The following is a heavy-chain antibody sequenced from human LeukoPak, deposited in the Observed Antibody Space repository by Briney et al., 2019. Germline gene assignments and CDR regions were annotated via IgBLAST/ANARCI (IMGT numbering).Heavy chain of an antibody. V-gene: IGHV3-21*01. D-gene: IGHD6-6*01. J-gene: IGHJ5*02. CDR2: ISSSSSYI. CDR1: GFTFSSYS. Sequence: PGGSLRLSCAASGFTFSSYSMNWVRQAPGKGPEWVSSISSSSSYIYYADSVKGRFTISRDNAKNSLYLQMNSLRAEDTAVYYCARGPYSSSSRGFDPWGQGTLVTVSS. CDR3: ARGPYSSSSRGFDP.